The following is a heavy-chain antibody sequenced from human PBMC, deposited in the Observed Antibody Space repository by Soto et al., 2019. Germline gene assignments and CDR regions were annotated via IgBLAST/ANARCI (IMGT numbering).Heavy chain of an antibody. CDR1: GGTLSTHA. CDR2: IIPILRTV. J-gene: IGHJ6*02. Sequence: QVQLVQSGAEVKKSGSSVKVSCKASGGTLSTHAISWVRQAPGQGLEWMGGIIPILRTVNYAQKFQGRVTITADESTSTAYMELSSLRSEDTAVYYCARGVAVFWSGFCYYYGMDVWGQGTTVTVSS. D-gene: IGHD3-3*01. V-gene: IGHV1-69*01. CDR3: ARGVAVFWSGFCYYYGMDV.